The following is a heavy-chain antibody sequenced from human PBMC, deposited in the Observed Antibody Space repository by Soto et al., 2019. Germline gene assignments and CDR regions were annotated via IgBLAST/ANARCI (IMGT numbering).Heavy chain of an antibody. D-gene: IGHD2-21*01. V-gene: IGHV3-30*18. CDR2: ISYDGSNK. Sequence: QVQLVESGGGVVQPGRSLRLSCAASGFTFSSYGMHWVRQAPGKGLEWVAVISYDGSNKYYADSVKGRFTISRGNSKNTLYLQMNSLRAEDTAVYYCAKEKRGEFDYWGQGTLVTVSS. CDR3: AKEKRGEFDY. J-gene: IGHJ4*02. CDR1: GFTFSSYG.